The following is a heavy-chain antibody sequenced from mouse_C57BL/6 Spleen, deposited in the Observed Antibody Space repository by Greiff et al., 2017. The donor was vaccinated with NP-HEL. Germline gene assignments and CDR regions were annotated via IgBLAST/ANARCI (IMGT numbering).Heavy chain of an antibody. Sequence: QVQLQQSGPELVKPGASVKISCTASGYAFSSSWMNWVKQRPGKGLEWIGRIYPGDGDTNYNGKFKGKATLTADKSSSTAYMQLSSLASADSAVYFSARHVWLLRGNYFDYWGQGTTLTVSS. J-gene: IGHJ2*01. V-gene: IGHV1-82*01. CDR2: IYPGDGDT. D-gene: IGHD2-3*01. CDR1: GYAFSSSW. CDR3: ARHVWLLRGNYFDY.